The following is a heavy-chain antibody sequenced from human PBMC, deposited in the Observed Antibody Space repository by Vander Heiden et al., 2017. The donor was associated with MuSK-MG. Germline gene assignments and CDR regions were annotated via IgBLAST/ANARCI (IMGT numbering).Heavy chain of an antibody. J-gene: IGHJ4*02. D-gene: IGHD2-21*01. CDR1: GFTVSHNY. Sequence: EVQLVETGGGLIQPGGSLRLSCAASGFTVSHNYISWVRQAPGKGLEWVSVNYSGGSTYYADSVRGRFTVSRDSSKNTFYLQMNSLRAEDTAVYYCARERDGDRSLDNWGQGTLVTVSS. CDR3: ARERDGDRSLDN. V-gene: IGHV3-53*02. CDR2: NYSGGST.